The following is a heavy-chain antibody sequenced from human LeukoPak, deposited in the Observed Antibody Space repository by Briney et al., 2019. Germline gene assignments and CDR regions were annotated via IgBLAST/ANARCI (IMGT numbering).Heavy chain of an antibody. Sequence: LTGGSLRLSCAASGFTFNNYAMTWVRQAPGKGLEWVSVVSGSGDNTNYADSVKGRFTISRDNSKNTLFLQMNSLRAEDTAVYYCARVRYCDYWGQGTLVTVSS. CDR3: ARVRYCDY. D-gene: IGHD1-14*01. CDR2: VSGSGDNT. CDR1: GFTFNNYA. J-gene: IGHJ4*02. V-gene: IGHV3-23*01.